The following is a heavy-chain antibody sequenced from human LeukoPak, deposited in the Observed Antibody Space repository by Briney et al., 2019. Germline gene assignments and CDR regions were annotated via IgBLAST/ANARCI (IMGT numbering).Heavy chain of an antibody. CDR3: ASQNWLIRFDY. CDR1: GDSISSYY. Sequence: KPSETLSLTCTVSGDSISSYYWGWIRKRPGKGLGWIGYVSYSEGTNYNPSLKSQVTISVDTSENQFSLKLSSVTAADTAMYYCASQNWLIRFDYWGQGIMVTVSS. CDR2: VSYSEGT. D-gene: IGHD6-19*01. V-gene: IGHV4-59*08. J-gene: IGHJ4*02.